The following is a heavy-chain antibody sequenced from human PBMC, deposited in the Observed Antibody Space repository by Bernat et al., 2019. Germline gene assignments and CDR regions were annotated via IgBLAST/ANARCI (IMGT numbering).Heavy chain of an antibody. CDR2: INSDGTST. CDR3: TRGNVVVVAATTFDY. Sequence: VQLVESRGGLVQPGRSLRLSCAASGFTFSSSWMHWVRQAPGKGLVCVSGINSDGTSTTYADSVKGRFTISRDNAKNTLYLQMNSLRDEDTAVYYCTRGNVVVVAATTFDYWGQGTLVTVSS. CDR1: GFTFSSSW. D-gene: IGHD2-15*01. J-gene: IGHJ4*02. V-gene: IGHV3-74*02.